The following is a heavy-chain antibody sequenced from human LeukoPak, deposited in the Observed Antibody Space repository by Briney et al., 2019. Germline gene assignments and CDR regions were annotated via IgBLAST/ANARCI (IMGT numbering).Heavy chain of an antibody. J-gene: IGHJ4*02. CDR2: IYYSGIT. Sequence: SGTLSLTCTVSGGSIGTEEYWSWVRQPPGKGLEWIGGIYYSGITNYNPSLKSRVTISIDKPKNQFSLNLNSVTAADTAVYYCARWPVIGTARYFDYWGQGNLVTVSA. V-gene: IGHV4-4*02. CDR1: GGSIGTEEY. CDR3: ARWPVIGTARYFDY. D-gene: IGHD1-7*01.